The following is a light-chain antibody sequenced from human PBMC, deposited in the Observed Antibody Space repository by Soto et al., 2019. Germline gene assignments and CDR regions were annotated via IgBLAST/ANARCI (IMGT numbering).Light chain of an antibody. CDR2: DTT. Sequence: QAVVTQPPSVSGAPGQSVTISCTGSGSNIGAGYDVHWYQQLPGVAPKLLIFDTTNRPSGVPGRFSGSKSGASAFLAITGLLPEDEADFFCQSFDTNLNAVVFGGGTQLTVL. V-gene: IGLV1-40*03. J-gene: IGLJ2*01. CDR3: QSFDTNLNAVV. CDR1: GSNIGAGYD.